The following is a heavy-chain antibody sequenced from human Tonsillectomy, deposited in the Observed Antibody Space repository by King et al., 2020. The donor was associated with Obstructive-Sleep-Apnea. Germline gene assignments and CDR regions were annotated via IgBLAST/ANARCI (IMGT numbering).Heavy chain of an antibody. Sequence: LQLQESGSGLVKPSQTLSLTCAVSGGSISSGSYSWSWIRQPPGKGLEWIGYIYRSGSTYYNPSLRSRVTISVDRSKNQFSLKLNSVTAADTAVYYWARGGDYGGNYDYWGQGTLVTVSS. D-gene: IGHD4-23*01. CDR3: ARGGDYGGNYDY. CDR2: IYRSGST. V-gene: IGHV4-30-2*01. J-gene: IGHJ4*02. CDR1: GGSISSGSYS.